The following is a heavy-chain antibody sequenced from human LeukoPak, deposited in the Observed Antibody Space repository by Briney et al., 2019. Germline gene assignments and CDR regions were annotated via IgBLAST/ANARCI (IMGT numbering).Heavy chain of an antibody. CDR2: IYTSGAT. Sequence: SETLSLTCTVSGGSISSGSYYWTWIRQPAGKGLVWIGHIYTSGATSYNPSLQSRVTISVDTSKHEFSLKLTSLTAADTAVYYCARTGGGVGWFGTIDSWGQGTLVTVSS. CDR3: ARTGGGVGWFGTIDS. V-gene: IGHV4-61*09. J-gene: IGHJ4*02. D-gene: IGHD1-14*01. CDR1: GGSISSGSYY.